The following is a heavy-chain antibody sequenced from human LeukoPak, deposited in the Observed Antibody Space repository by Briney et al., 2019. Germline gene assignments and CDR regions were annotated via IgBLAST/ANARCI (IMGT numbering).Heavy chain of an antibody. V-gene: IGHV1-69*04. J-gene: IGHJ5*02. CDR2: IIPILGIA. Sequence: SVKVSCKASGGTFSSYAISWVRQAPGQGLECMGRIIPILGIANYAQKFQGRVTITADKSTSTAYMELSSLRSEDTAVYYCASIPDYYDSSGPFDPWGQGTLVTVSS. CDR1: GGTFSSYA. D-gene: IGHD3-22*01. CDR3: ASIPDYYDSSGPFDP.